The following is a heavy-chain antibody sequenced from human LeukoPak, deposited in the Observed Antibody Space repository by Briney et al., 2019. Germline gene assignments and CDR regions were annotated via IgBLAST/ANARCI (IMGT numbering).Heavy chain of an antibody. D-gene: IGHD3-10*01. CDR3: ARSRGITMVRGVYFDY. Sequence: SETLSLTCTVSGGSISSYYWSWIRQPAGKGLEWIGRIYTSGSTNYNPSLKSRVTMSVDTSKNQFSLKLSSVTAADTAVYYCARSRGITMVRGVYFDYWGQGTLVTVSS. J-gene: IGHJ4*02. CDR2: IYTSGST. CDR1: GGSISSYY. V-gene: IGHV4-4*07.